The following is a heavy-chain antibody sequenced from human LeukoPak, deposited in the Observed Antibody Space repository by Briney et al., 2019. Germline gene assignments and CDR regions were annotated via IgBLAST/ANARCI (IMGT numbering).Heavy chain of an antibody. CDR2: IDYTGSS. V-gene: IGHV4-61*10. Sequence: SQTLSLTCTVSGGSISSGSYYWSWIRQPAGKGLEWIGYIDYTGSSNYNPSLKSRVSISVDTSKNQLSLKLSSVTAADTAVYYCARRVSAFFYGMDVWGQGTTVTVSS. CDR3: ARRVSAFFYGMDV. D-gene: IGHD2-21*01. J-gene: IGHJ6*02. CDR1: GGSISSGSYY.